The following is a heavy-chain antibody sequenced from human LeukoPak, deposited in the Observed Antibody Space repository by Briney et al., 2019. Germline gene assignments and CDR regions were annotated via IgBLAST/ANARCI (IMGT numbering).Heavy chain of an antibody. V-gene: IGHV3-30*02. J-gene: IGHJ4*02. CDR1: GFTFRSYG. CDR2: IWYDEITK. D-gene: IGHD3-22*01. Sequence: GGSLRLSCVASGFTFRSYGIHWVRQARGKGLEWLAFIWYDEITKDYADSVKGRFTISRDNSKNTLYVQMNSLRADDTAVYYCAKDSSDYYFDYWGQGTLVTVSS. CDR3: AKDSSDYYFDY.